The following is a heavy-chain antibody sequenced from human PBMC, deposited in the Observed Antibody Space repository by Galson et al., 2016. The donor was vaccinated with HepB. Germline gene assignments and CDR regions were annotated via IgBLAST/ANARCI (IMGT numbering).Heavy chain of an antibody. D-gene: IGHD4-17*01. Sequence: SCKASGYTFTTHYVNWVRQAPGQGLAWMGVINTNTGRATYAQQFQGRVTMSRDTSSSTVYMDLSRLRSEDTAVYYCARGETAVTFDAFDVWGQGTKVIVSS. J-gene: IGHJ3*01. CDR3: ARGETAVTFDAFDV. CDR1: GYTFTTHY. V-gene: IGHV1-46*01. CDR2: INTNTGRA.